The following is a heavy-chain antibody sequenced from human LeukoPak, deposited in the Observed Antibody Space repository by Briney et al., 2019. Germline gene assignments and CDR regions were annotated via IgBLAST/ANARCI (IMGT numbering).Heavy chain of an antibody. CDR2: IYYSGST. D-gene: IGHD6-19*01. V-gene: IGHV4-39*01. J-gene: IGHJ4*02. Sequence: SETLSLTCTVSGGSISSSSYYWGWIRQPPGKGLEWIGSIYYSGSTYYNPSLKSRVTISVDTSKNQLSLKLSSVTAADTAVYYCASSLAVAGTSQIDYWGQGTLVTVSS. CDR1: GGSISSSSYY. CDR3: ASSLAVAGTSQIDY.